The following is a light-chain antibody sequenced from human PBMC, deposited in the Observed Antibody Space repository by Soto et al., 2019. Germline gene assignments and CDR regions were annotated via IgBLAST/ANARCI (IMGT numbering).Light chain of an antibody. Sequence: EIVMTQSPGTLSVSPGERATLSCRASQSVSSNLAWYQQKPGQAPSLLIYGASTRATGIPARFSGSGSGTEFALTISSLQSEDFAVYYCQQYNNWPRTF. CDR3: QQYNNWPRT. CDR1: QSVSSN. V-gene: IGKV3-15*01. CDR2: GAS. J-gene: IGKJ1*01.